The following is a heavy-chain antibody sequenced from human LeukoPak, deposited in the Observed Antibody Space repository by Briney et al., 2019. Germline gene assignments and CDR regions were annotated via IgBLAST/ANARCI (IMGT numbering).Heavy chain of an antibody. Sequence: SSETLSLTCAVYGGSFSGYYWSWIRQPPGKGLEWIGEINHSGSTNYNPSLKSRVTISVDTSKNQFSLKLSSVTAADTAVYYCASGDVRGYGAKVGGADRYYYYYGMDVWGQGTTVTVSS. V-gene: IGHV4-34*01. CDR1: GGSFSGYY. CDR2: INHSGST. D-gene: IGHD4/OR15-4a*01. CDR3: ASGDVRGYGAKVGGADRYYYYYGMDV. J-gene: IGHJ6*02.